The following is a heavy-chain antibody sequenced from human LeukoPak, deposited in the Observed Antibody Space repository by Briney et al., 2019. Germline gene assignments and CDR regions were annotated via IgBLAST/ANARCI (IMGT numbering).Heavy chain of an antibody. CDR3: TRDSGTYNWFDP. J-gene: IGHJ5*02. V-gene: IGHV3-73*01. Sequence: GGSLRLSCAASGFTFSGSAIHGVRQSSGKGLEWVGQIDKKDKGYATATAYAASVKGRFTISRDDSINTAYLQMKSLKTDDTALYYCTRDSGTYNWFDPWGQRTLVTVST. D-gene: IGHD1-26*01. CDR2: IDKKDKGYATAT. CDR1: GFTFSGSA.